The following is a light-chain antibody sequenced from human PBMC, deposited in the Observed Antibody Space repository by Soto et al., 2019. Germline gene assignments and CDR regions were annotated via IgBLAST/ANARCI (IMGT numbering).Light chain of an antibody. CDR1: QSVSSSY. CDR3: QQYGSSPFT. V-gene: IGKV3-20*01. CDR2: GAS. J-gene: IGKJ3*01. Sequence: EIVLTQSPGTLSLSPGERATLSCRASQSVSSSYLAWYQQKPGQTPRLLFYGASSRATGIPDRFSGSGSGTDFTLTLSRLEPEDFAVYYCQQYGSSPFTFGPGTKVDIK.